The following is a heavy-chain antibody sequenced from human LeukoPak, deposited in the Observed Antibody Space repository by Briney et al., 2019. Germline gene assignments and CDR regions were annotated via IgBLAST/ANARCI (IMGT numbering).Heavy chain of an antibody. CDR3: ARGWLRTYGGNPDAFDI. V-gene: IGHV3-23*01. D-gene: IGHD4-23*01. J-gene: IGHJ3*02. CDR2: ISGSGGST. CDR1: GFTFSSYA. Sequence: PGGSLRLSCAASGFTFSSYAMSWVRQAPGKGLEWVSAISGSGGSTYYADSVKGRFTISRDNSKNTLYLQMNSLRAEDTAVYYCARGWLRTYGGNPDAFDIWGQGTVVTVSS.